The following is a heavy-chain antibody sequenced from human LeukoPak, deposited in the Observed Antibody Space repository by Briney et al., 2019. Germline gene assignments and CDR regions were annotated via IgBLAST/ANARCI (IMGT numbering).Heavy chain of an antibody. V-gene: IGHV3-15*01. CDR1: GFTFSNAW. Sequence: GGSLRLSCAASGFTFSNAWMSWVRQSPGKGLEWVGRIKSKSNGGRIDYAASVKGRFTISRDDSKNTLYLHMSSLKTDDTAVYYCVTTITILFDSWGQGTLVTVSS. CDR3: VTTITILFDS. J-gene: IGHJ4*02. D-gene: IGHD1-14*01. CDR2: IKSKSNGGRI.